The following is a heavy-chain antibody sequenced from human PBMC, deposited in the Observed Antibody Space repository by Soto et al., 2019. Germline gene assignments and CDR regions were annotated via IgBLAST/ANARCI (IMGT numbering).Heavy chain of an antibody. CDR2: IFHSGTT. D-gene: IGHD2-15*01. V-gene: IGHV4-38-2*02. J-gene: IGHJ4*02. CDR1: GYSITSGFY. CDR3: ARGWTFDY. Sequence: PSETLSLTCYVSGYSITSGFYWGWIRQPPGKGLEWIGSIFHSGTTYYNPSLKSRVAISIDTSKNQFSLKLTSVTAADTAVYYCARGWTFDYWGQGTLVTVSS.